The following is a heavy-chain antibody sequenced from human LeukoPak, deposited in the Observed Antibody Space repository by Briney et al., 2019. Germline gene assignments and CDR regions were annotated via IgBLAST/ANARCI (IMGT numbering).Heavy chain of an antibody. Sequence: GGTLRPSCAASGFTFSNHGMSWVRQAPGKGPEWVAAISGSGGSTYYADSVKGRFTISRDNAKNTLYLLMKSLRAEDTAVYYCAKDRLRATLTSFDYWGQGTLVTVSS. CDR2: ISGSGGST. J-gene: IGHJ4*02. V-gene: IGHV3-23*01. D-gene: IGHD4-17*01. CDR3: AKDRLRATLTSFDY. CDR1: GFTFSNHG.